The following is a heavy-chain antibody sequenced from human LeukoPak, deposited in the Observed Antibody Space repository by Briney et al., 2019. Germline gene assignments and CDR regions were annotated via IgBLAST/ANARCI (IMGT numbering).Heavy chain of an antibody. Sequence: PGRSLRPSCAASGFTFSSYAMHWVRQAPGKGLEWVAVISYDGSNKYYADSVKGRFTISRDNSKNTLYLQMNSLRAEDTAVYYCARDTAMVPDFDYWGQGTLVTVSS. CDR3: ARDTAMVPDFDY. V-gene: IGHV3-30-3*01. D-gene: IGHD5-18*01. CDR2: ISYDGSNK. CDR1: GFTFSSYA. J-gene: IGHJ4*02.